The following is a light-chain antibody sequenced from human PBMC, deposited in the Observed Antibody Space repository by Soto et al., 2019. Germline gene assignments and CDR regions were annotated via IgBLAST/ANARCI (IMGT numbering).Light chain of an antibody. CDR2: EGT. CDR3: CSFASISTFV. CDR1: SSNVGSYNL. J-gene: IGLJ2*01. V-gene: IGLV2-23*03. Sequence: QSALTQPASVSGSPGQSITISCTGTSSNVGSYNLVSWYQQHPGKAPKLIIYEGTKRPSGVSNRFSGSKSGNTASLTISGLQAEDEADYYCCSFASISTFVFGGGTKVTVL.